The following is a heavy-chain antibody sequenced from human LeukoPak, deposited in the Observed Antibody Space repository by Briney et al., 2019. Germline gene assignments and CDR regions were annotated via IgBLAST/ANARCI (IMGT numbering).Heavy chain of an antibody. D-gene: IGHD1-26*01. CDR1: GFTFSSYA. J-gene: IGHJ4*02. V-gene: IGHV3-23*01. CDR2: ISGSGGST. Sequence: GGSLRLSRAASGFTFSSYAMNWVRQAPGKGLEWVSAISGSGGSTYYADSVKGRFTISRDNSKNTLYLQMNSLRAEDTAVYYCAKGFYHVGATTVYDYWGQGTLVTVSS. CDR3: AKGFYHVGATTVYDY.